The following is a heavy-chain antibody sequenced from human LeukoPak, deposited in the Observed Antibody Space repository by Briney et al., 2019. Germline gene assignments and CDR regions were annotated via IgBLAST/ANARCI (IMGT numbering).Heavy chain of an antibody. Sequence: SETLSLTCAVYGGSFSGYYWSWIRQPPGKGLEWIGEINHSGSTNYNPSLKSRVTISVDTSKNQFSLKLSSVTAADTAVYYCARRGTVAAVDYGMDVWGQGTTVTVSS. V-gene: IGHV4-34*01. CDR1: GGSFSGYY. J-gene: IGHJ6*02. CDR2: INHSGST. D-gene: IGHD6-13*01. CDR3: ARRGTVAAVDYGMDV.